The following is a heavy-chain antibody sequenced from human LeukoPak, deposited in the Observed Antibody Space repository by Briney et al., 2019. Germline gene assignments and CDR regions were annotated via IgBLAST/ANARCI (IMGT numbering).Heavy chain of an antibody. J-gene: IGHJ4*02. CDR2: ISYDGSNK. Sequence: PGGSLRLSCAASGFTFSSYAMHWVRQAPGKGLEWVAVISYDGSNKYYADSVKGRFTISRDNSKNTLYLQMNSLRAEGTAVYYCARDGGYSSSWYYFDYWGQGTLVTVSS. CDR3: ARDGGYSSSWYYFDY. V-gene: IGHV3-30-3*01. D-gene: IGHD6-13*01. CDR1: GFTFSSYA.